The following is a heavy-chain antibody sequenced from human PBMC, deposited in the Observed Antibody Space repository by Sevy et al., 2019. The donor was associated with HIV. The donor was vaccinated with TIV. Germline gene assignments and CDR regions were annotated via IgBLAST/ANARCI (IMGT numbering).Heavy chain of an antibody. D-gene: IGHD2-15*01. CDR2: ISAYNDDT. V-gene: IGHV1-18*01. Sequence: ASVKVSCKASGYIFTNYGISWVRQAPGQGLEWMGWISAYNDDTNYADKFQGRVIMTADTSTSTAYMDLRSLRSDDTAVYYCVRDGKYCSSGSCYSGFDFWGQGTLVTVSS. CDR3: VRDGKYCSSGSCYSGFDF. J-gene: IGHJ4*02. CDR1: GYIFTNYG.